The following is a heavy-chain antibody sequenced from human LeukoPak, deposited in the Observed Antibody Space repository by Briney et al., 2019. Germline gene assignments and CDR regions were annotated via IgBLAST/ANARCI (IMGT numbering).Heavy chain of an antibody. J-gene: IGHJ1*01. CDR3: AGPDSGGYFQH. CDR2: IYGSGNT. Sequence: SETLSLTCTVSGGSISGWYWSWIRQPPGKGLEWIGYIYGSGNTNYNPSLKSRVTISVDTSKNQFSLKLSSVTAADTAVYYCAGPDSGGYFQHWGQGTLVTVSS. CDR1: GGSISGWY. V-gene: IGHV4-59*12. D-gene: IGHD4-23*01.